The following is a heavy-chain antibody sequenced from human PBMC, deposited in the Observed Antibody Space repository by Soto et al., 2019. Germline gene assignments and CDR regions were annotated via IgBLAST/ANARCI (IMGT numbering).Heavy chain of an antibody. CDR2: IRSKAYGGTT. CDR3: TREAATSYYYYGMDV. CDR1: GFTFGDYA. V-gene: IGHV3-49*04. J-gene: IGHJ6*02. D-gene: IGHD6-13*01. Sequence: PGGSLRLSCTASGFTFGDYAMSWVRQAPGKGLEWVGFIRSKAYGGTTEYAASVKGRFTISRDDSKSIAYLQMNSLKTEDTAVYYCTREAATSYYYYGMDVWGQGTTVTVSS.